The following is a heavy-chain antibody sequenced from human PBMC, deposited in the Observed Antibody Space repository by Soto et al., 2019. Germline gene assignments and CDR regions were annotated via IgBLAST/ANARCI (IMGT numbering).Heavy chain of an antibody. J-gene: IGHJ6*02. CDR1: GYTFTSYG. V-gene: IGHV1-18*01. Sequence: EASVKVSCKASGYTFTSYGISWVRQAPGQGLEWMGWISAYNGNTNYAQKLQGRVTMTTDTSTSTAYMELRSLRSDDTAVYYCARVRGIAAAGTSYLIYYYYGMDVWGQGTTVTVSS. CDR2: ISAYNGNT. D-gene: IGHD6-13*01. CDR3: ARVRGIAAAGTSYLIYYYYGMDV.